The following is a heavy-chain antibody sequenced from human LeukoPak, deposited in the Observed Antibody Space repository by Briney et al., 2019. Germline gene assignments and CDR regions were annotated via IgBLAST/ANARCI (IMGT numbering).Heavy chain of an antibody. CDR3: ARVLHPGPFDY. V-gene: IGHV1-2*02. CDR2: MNPKRGDT. Sequence: ASVKVSCKASGYTFTDYYIHWVRQAPGQGLEWMAWMNPKRGDTSYAQKFQGRVTMTRDMSTSTVYMELSSLRSEDTAVYYCARVLHPGPFDYWGQGTLVTVSS. CDR1: GYTFTDYY. J-gene: IGHJ4*02.